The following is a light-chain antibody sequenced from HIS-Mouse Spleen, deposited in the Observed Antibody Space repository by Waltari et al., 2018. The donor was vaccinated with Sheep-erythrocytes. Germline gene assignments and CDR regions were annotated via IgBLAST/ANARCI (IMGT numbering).Light chain of an antibody. V-gene: IGLV2-8*01. CDR2: EVS. CDR3: SSYAGSNNWV. CDR1: SSDVGGYNY. J-gene: IGLJ3*02. Sequence: QSALPQPPSASGSPGPSVTIPCPGTSSDVGGYNYVSCYQQHPGKAPKLMIYEVSKRPSGVPDRFSGSKSGNTASLTVSGLQAEDEADYYCSSYAGSNNWVFGGGTKLTVL.